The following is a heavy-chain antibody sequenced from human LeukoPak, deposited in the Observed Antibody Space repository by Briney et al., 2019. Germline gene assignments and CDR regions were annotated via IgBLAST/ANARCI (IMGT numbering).Heavy chain of an antibody. CDR1: GFAFNHYA. Sequence: GGSLRLSCAASGFAFNHYAMSWVRQAPGKGLEGASTITATGGHTYYADSVKGRFTISRDNSQNMLYLRMNSLRAYDTALYYCAKDLWTSTSGYYYYMDVWGKGTTVTVSS. J-gene: IGHJ6*03. CDR3: AKDLWTSTSGYYYYMDV. V-gene: IGHV3-23*01. CDR2: ITATGGHT. D-gene: IGHD3/OR15-3a*01.